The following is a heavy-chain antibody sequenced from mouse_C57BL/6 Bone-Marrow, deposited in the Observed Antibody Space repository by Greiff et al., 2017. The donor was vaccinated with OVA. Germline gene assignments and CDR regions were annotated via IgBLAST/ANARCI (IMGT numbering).Heavy chain of an antibody. Sequence: SGAELARPGASVKLSCKASGYTFTSYGISWVKQRTGQGLEWIGEIYPRSGNTYYNEKFKGKATLTADKSSSTAYMELRSLTSEDSAVYFCARFRFITTVYFDVWGTGTTVTVSS. CDR1: GYTFTSYG. CDR3: ARFRFITTVYFDV. V-gene: IGHV1-81*01. J-gene: IGHJ1*03. D-gene: IGHD1-1*01. CDR2: IYPRSGNT.